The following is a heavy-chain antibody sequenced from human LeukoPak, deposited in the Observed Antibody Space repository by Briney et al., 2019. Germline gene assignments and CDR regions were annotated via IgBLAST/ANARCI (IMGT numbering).Heavy chain of an antibody. CDR1: GFTFSSYA. CDR2: ISGSGGST. Sequence: PGGSLRLSCAASGFTFSSYAMSWVRQAPGKGLEWVSAISGSGGSTYYADSVKGRFTISRDNSKNTLYLQMNSLRAEDTAVYYCAKAAGERYSSSSGTYYYYYCMDVWGQGTTVTVSS. J-gene: IGHJ6*02. CDR3: AKAAGERYSSSSGTYYYYYCMDV. V-gene: IGHV3-23*01. D-gene: IGHD6-6*01.